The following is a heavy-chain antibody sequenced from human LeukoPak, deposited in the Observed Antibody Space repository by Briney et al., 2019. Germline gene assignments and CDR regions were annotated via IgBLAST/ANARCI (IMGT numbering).Heavy chain of an antibody. J-gene: IGHJ6*03. Sequence: GASVKVSCEASGYTFTSYYMHWVRQAPGQGLEWMGIINPSGGSTSYAQKFQGRVTMARDTSTSTVYMELSSLRSEDTAVYYCARQSFYCSGGSCYRYHYYYMDVWGKGTTVTVSS. D-gene: IGHD2-15*01. CDR2: INPSGGST. V-gene: IGHV1-46*01. CDR3: ARQSFYCSGGSCYRYHYYYMDV. CDR1: GYTFTSYY.